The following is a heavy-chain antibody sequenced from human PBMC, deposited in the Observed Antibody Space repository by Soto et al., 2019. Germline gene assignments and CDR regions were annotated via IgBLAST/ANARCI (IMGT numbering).Heavy chain of an antibody. CDR2: ISWEGGSI. J-gene: IGHJ4*02. CDR3: AKDHDEDFGYDLDYFNS. CDR1: GFNFDDVA. Sequence: PGGSLRLSCAGSGFNFDDVAMHWVRQAPGKGLEWVSGISWEGGSIGYADSVKGRFIISRDNAKNSLFLQMNSLTAEDTALYYCAKDHDEDFGYDLDYFNSWGQGT. D-gene: IGHD3-3*01. V-gene: IGHV3-9*01.